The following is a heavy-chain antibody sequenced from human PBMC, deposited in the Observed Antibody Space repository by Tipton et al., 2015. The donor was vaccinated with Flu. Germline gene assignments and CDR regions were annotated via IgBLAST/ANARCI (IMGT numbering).Heavy chain of an antibody. D-gene: IGHD3-10*01. Sequence: TLSLTCTVSGGSISSFYWSWIRQPPGKGLEYIGYISYTGSTNYNPSLKSRVTISADTSKNQFSLKLSSVTAADTAVYYCARDDGDYGSESYHYYYGMDAWGQGTTVTVSS. CDR1: GGSISSFY. V-gene: IGHV4-59*12. J-gene: IGHJ6*02. CDR2: ISYTGST. CDR3: ARDDGDYGSESYHYYYGMDA.